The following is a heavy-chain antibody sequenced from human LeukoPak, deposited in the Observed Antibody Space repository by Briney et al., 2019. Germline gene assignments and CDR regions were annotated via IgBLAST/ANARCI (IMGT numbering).Heavy chain of an antibody. CDR3: ARASVQIVVVPAASRYYYYGMDV. V-gene: IGHV3-21*01. D-gene: IGHD2-2*01. Sequence: GGSLRLSCAASGFTFSSYSMNWVRQAPGKGLEWVSSISSSSSYIYYADQVKGRFTISRDNAKNSLYLQMNSLRAEDTAVYYCARASVQIVVVPAASRYYYYGMDVWGQGTTVTVSS. CDR2: ISSSSSYI. CDR1: GFTFSSYS. J-gene: IGHJ6*02.